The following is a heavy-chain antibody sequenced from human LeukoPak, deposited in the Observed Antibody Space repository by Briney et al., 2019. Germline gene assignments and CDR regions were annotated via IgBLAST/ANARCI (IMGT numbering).Heavy chain of an antibody. CDR1: GFTFSSYW. Sequence: EGSLRLSCAASGFTFSSYWMSWVRQAPGKGLEWVANIRQLGNEKYYMDSVKGRFTISRDNAKNSLYLQMNSLRAEDTAVYYCTRDYWDYGDYFSDFWGPGTQVTVSS. CDR2: IRQLGNEK. V-gene: IGHV3-7*01. D-gene: IGHD4-17*01. J-gene: IGHJ4*02. CDR3: TRDYWDYGDYFSDF.